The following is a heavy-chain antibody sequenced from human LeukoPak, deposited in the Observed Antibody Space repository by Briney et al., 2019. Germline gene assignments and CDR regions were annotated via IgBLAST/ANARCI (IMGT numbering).Heavy chain of an antibody. V-gene: IGHV1-46*01. CDR3: ARDHEVRRQRWLPSVDY. D-gene: IGHD5-24*01. CDR1: GYTFTSYY. J-gene: IGHJ4*02. Sequence: ASVKVSCKASGYTFTSYYMHWVRQAPGQGLEWMGIINPSGGSTSYAQKFQGRVTMTRDTSTSTVYMELSSLRSEDTAVYYCARDHEVRRQRWLPSVDYWGQGTLVTVSS. CDR2: INPSGGST.